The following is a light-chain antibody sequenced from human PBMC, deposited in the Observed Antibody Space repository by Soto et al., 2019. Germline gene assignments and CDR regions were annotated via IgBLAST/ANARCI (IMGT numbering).Light chain of an antibody. Sequence: EIVLTQSPATLSLSPGERATLSCRTSQSVSNYLAWYQQKPGQAPRLLIYDASNRATGIPARFSGSGSGTDFTLTISSLEPEDFAVYYCQHRSNWPPSTCGQGTRLEIK. J-gene: IGKJ5*01. V-gene: IGKV3-11*01. CDR3: QHRSNWPPST. CDR1: QSVSNY. CDR2: DAS.